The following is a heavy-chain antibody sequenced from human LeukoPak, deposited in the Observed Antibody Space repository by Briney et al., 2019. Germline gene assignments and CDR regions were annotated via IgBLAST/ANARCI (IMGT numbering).Heavy chain of an antibody. Sequence: SETLSLTCTVSGGSISSSSYYWGWIRQPPGKGLEWIGSMYSSGSTYYNPSLKGRVTISVDTSKNQFSLKLNSVTAADTAVYYCARGGSYTMVKNYWGQGTLVTVSS. V-gene: IGHV4-39*07. J-gene: IGHJ4*02. CDR3: ARGGSYTMVKNY. D-gene: IGHD1-26*01. CDR1: GGSISSSSYY. CDR2: MYSSGST.